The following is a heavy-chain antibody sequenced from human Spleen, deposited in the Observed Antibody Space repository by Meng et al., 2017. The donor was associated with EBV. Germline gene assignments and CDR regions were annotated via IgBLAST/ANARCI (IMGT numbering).Heavy chain of an antibody. CDR2: INAGNGNT. V-gene: IGHV1-3*01. CDR1: GYTFTNYA. Sequence: VQLVQSGAELKKPGASVKDSCKASGYTFTNYAMHWVRQAPGQRLEWMGWINAGNGNTKYSENFQGRVTITSDTSASTAYMELSSLRSEDTAVYYCATYCSSGSCYVYWGQGTLVTVSS. CDR3: ATYCSSGSCYVY. D-gene: IGHD2-2*01. J-gene: IGHJ4*02.